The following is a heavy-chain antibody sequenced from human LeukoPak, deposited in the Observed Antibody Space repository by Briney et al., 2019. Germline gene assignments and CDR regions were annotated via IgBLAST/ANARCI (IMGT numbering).Heavy chain of an antibody. CDR2: INPNSGGT. Sequence: ASVKVSCKASGYTFTGYYMHWVRPAPGQGLEWMGRINPNSGGTNYAQKFQGRVTMTRDTSISTAYLELSRLRSDDTAVYYCASASAWLQGFDYWGQGTLVTVSS. CDR3: ASASAWLQGFDY. D-gene: IGHD5-24*01. J-gene: IGHJ4*02. V-gene: IGHV1-2*06. CDR1: GYTFTGYY.